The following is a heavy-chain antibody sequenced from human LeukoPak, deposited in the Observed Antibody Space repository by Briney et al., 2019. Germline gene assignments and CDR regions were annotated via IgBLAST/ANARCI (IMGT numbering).Heavy chain of an antibody. CDR1: GFTFSSYG. V-gene: IGHV3-30*02. CDR3: AKTYDFWSGYYFRVIDY. CDR2: IRYDGSNK. D-gene: IGHD3-3*01. Sequence: GGSLRLSCAASGFTFSSYGRHWVRQAPGKGLEWVAFIRYDGSNKYYADSVKGRFTISRDNSKNTLYLQMNSLRAEDTAVYYCAKTYDFWSGYYFRVIDYWGQGTLVTVSS. J-gene: IGHJ4*02.